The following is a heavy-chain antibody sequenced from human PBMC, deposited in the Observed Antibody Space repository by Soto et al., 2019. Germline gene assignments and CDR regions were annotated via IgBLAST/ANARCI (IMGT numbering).Heavy chain of an antibody. Sequence: GGSLRLSCAASGFTFDDYAMHWVRQAPGKGLEWVSGISWNSGSIGYADSVKGRFTISRDNAKNSLYLQMNSLRAEDTALYYCAKGLGDYWGQGTLVTVSS. CDR2: ISWNSGSI. J-gene: IGHJ4*02. V-gene: IGHV3-9*01. CDR1: GFTFDDYA. D-gene: IGHD7-27*01. CDR3: AKGLGDY.